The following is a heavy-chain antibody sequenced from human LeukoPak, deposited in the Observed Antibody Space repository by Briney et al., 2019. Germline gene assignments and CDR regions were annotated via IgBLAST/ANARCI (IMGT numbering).Heavy chain of an antibody. V-gene: IGHV3-9*01. CDR2: ISRNSGSI. Sequence: GRSLRLSCAASGFTFDDYAMHWVRQAPGKGLEWVSGISRNSGSIGYADSVKGRFTISRDDAKNSLYLQMNSLRAEDTALYYCAKDKAAAGMHYFDYWGQGTLVTVSS. CDR1: GFTFDDYA. D-gene: IGHD6-13*01. J-gene: IGHJ4*02. CDR3: AKDKAAAGMHYFDY.